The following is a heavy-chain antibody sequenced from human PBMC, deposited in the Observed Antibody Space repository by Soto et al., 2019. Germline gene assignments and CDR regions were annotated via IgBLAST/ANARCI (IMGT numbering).Heavy chain of an antibody. Sequence: EVQLVESGGGLVQPGGSLRLSCAASGFTFSSYWVHWVRQAPGKGLVWVSRINTDGSSTSYADSVKGRFTISRDNAKNTLYLQMNRLRAEDTAVYYCARRGQVGSGLAYWGQGTLVTVSS. J-gene: IGHJ4*02. CDR3: ARRGQVGSGLAY. CDR1: GFTFSSYW. D-gene: IGHD1-26*01. V-gene: IGHV3-74*01. CDR2: INTDGSST.